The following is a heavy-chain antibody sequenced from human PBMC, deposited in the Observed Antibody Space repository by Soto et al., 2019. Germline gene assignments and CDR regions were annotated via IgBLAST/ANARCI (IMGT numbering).Heavy chain of an antibody. Sequence: QVQLVQSGAEVKKPGASVKVSCKASGYTFTSYGISWARQAPGQGLEWMGWISAYNGNTNYAQKLQGRVTLTTDTSTSTDYMDLRSLRSDDTAVYYWAKKGDYGDYVPLVYWGQGTLVTVSS. J-gene: IGHJ4*02. CDR1: GYTFTSYG. CDR2: ISAYNGNT. D-gene: IGHD4-17*01. CDR3: AKKGDYGDYVPLVY. V-gene: IGHV1-18*04.